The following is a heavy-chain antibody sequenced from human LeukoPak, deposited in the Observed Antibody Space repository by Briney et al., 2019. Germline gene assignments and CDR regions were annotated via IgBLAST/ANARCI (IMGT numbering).Heavy chain of an antibody. V-gene: IGHV1-2*02. Sequence: ASVKVSCKASGYTFSGTGWYLYWLRQAPGQGLECMGWIHPNNGATAYAQKFQGRVAMTRDTSITTAYMELSRLRPDDTAVYYCARDGPAQMVDFDYWGQGTLVTVSS. CDR1: GYTFSGTGWY. CDR2: IHPNNGAT. CDR3: ARDGPAQMVDFDY. J-gene: IGHJ4*02. D-gene: IGHD3-10*01.